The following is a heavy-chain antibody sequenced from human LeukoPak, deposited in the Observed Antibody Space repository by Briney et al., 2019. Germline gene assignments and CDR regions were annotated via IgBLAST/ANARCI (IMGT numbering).Heavy chain of an antibody. V-gene: IGHV4-4*07. CDR1: GGSISSYY. D-gene: IGHD2-15*01. CDR3: ARVGGCSGGSCYSFYFDY. J-gene: IGHJ4*02. CDR2: IYTSGST. Sequence: SETLSLTCTVSGGSISSYYWSWIRQPAGKGLEWIGRIYTSGSTNYNPSLKSRVTMSVDTSKNQFSLKLSSVTAADTAVDYCARVGGCSGGSCYSFYFDYWGQGTLVTVSS.